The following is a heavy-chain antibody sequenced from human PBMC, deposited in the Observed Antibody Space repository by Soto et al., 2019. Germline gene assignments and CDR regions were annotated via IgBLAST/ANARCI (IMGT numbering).Heavy chain of an antibody. CDR1: GFTFSSYG. V-gene: IGHV3-33*01. Sequence: PGGSLRLSCAASGFTFSSYGMHWVRQAPGKGLEWAAVIWYDGSNKYYADSVKGRFTISRDNSKNTLYLQMNSLRAEDTAVYYCARGDQLLAHYYYYGMDVWGQGTTVTVSS. D-gene: IGHD2-2*01. CDR2: IWYDGSNK. J-gene: IGHJ6*02. CDR3: ARGDQLLAHYYYYGMDV.